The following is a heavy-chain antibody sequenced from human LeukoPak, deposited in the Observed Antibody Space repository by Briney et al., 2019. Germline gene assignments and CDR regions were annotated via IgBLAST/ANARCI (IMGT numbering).Heavy chain of an antibody. D-gene: IGHD2-8*02. V-gene: IGHV3-53*01. J-gene: IGHJ4*02. CDR3: ASHYCSAGSCYFDG. CDR2: IYSAGDS. CDR1: GFSISYNY. Sequence: GGSLRLSCVVSGFSISYNYMSWVRQAPGKGLEWVSLIYSAGDSYYADSVKGRFIISKDNSKNTMYLQMNRLRPEDTAVYYCASHYCSAGSCYFDGWGQGTLVAVSS.